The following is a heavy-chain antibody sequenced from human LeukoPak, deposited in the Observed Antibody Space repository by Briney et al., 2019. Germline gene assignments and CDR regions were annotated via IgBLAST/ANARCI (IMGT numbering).Heavy chain of an antibody. CDR2: IKQDGSEK. D-gene: IGHD3-10*01. Sequence: GGSLRLSCAASGFTFSSYWMSWVRQAPGKGLEWVANIKQDGSEKYYVDSVKGRFTISRDNAKNSLYLRMNSLRAEDTAVYYCARSLNYYASGSSHWGQGTLVTVSS. CDR1: GFTFSSYW. V-gene: IGHV3-7*01. CDR3: ARSLNYYASGSSH. J-gene: IGHJ4*02.